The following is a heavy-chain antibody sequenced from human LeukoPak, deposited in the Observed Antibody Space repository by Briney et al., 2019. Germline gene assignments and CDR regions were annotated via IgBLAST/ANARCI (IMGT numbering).Heavy chain of an antibody. CDR2: IIPILGIA. J-gene: IGHJ6*02. CDR3: ARDPRCSSTSCYGIYYYYGMDV. Sequence: GASVKVSCKASGYTFTSYGISWVRQAPGQGLEWMGRIIPILGIANYAQKFQGRVTITADKSTSTAYMELSSLRSEDTAVYYCARDPRCSSTSCYGIYYYYGMDVWGQGTTVTVSS. D-gene: IGHD2-2*01. CDR1: GYTFTSYG. V-gene: IGHV1-69*04.